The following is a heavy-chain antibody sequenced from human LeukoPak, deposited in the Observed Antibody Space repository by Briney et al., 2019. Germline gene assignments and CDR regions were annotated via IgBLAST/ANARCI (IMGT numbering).Heavy chain of an antibody. J-gene: IGHJ4*02. CDR1: GFTFSSYA. CDR2: ISSNGGST. D-gene: IGHD4-17*01. Sequence: GGSLRLSCAASGFTFSSYAMHWVRQAPGKGLEYVSAISSNGGSTYYANSVKGRFTISRDISKNTLYLQMGSLRAEDMAVYYCARTPGDGELDYWGQGTLVTVSS. CDR3: ARTPGDGELDY. V-gene: IGHV3-64*01.